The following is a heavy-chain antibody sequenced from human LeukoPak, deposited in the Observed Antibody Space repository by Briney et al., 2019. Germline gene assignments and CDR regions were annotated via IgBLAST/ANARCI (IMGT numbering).Heavy chain of an antibody. CDR2: ISYDGIDS. CDR3: ARDRYTKNYFDALDL. V-gene: IGHV3-30*03. D-gene: IGHD3-16*02. Sequence: PGRSLRLSCAASGFNFNNYPMHWVREVLGRGPQWVALISYDGIDSYTADSVKGRFSISRDNSKNTLFLQMNSPRPEDTAVYYCARDRYTKNYFDALDLWGQGSTVTVSS. J-gene: IGHJ3*01. CDR1: GFNFNNYP.